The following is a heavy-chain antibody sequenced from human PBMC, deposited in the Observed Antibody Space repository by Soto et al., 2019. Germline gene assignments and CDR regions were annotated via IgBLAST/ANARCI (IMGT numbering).Heavy chain of an antibody. D-gene: IGHD3-10*01. V-gene: IGHV5-51*01. J-gene: IGHJ6*02. CDR1: GYSFTNFW. CDR2: INPGDSNA. Sequence: GESLKISCKGSGYSFTNFWIGWVRQMPGKGLEWMGIINPGDSNARYSPSFQGQVTMSADRSTSTAYLQWSSLKASDTAMYYCARLLRHKLPDYYYGMDVWGLGTTVTVSS. CDR3: ARLLRHKLPDYYYGMDV.